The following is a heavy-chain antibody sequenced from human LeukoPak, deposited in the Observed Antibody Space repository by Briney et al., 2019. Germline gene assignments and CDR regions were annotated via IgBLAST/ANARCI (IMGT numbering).Heavy chain of an antibody. CDR1: GFTFSSYA. Sequence: PGGSLRLSCTASGFTFSSYAMSWVRQAPGKGLEWVSVISGSGGSTYYGDSVKGRFTISRDNSKNTLYLQMNSLRAEDTAVYYCAKDGVVTITLDYWGQGTLVTVSS. D-gene: IGHD3-16*01. CDR2: ISGSGGST. J-gene: IGHJ4*02. CDR3: AKDGVVTITLDY. V-gene: IGHV3-23*01.